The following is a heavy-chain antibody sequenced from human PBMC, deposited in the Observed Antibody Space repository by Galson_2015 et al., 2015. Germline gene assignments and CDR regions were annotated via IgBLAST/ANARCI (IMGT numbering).Heavy chain of an antibody. Sequence: SVKVSCKASGYTFTSYGISWVRQAPGQGLEWMGWISAYNGNTNYAQKLQGRVTMTTDTSTSTAYMELRSLRSDDTAVYYCARFRKGGDIVVVPAAMDYYYYGMDVWGQGTTVTVSS. D-gene: IGHD2-2*01. J-gene: IGHJ6*02. V-gene: IGHV1-18*01. CDR3: ARFRKGGDIVVVPAAMDYYYYGMDV. CDR2: ISAYNGNT. CDR1: GYTFTSYG.